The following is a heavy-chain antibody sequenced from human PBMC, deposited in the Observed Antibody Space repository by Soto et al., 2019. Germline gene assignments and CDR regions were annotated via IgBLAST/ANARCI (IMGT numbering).Heavy chain of an antibody. CDR2: IYYSGST. V-gene: IGHV4-39*07. D-gene: IGHD2-8*01. CDR3: ARDINAPFNWFDP. Sequence: SETLSLTCTVSGGSISSSRYYWGWIRQPPGKGLEWIGSIYYSGSTYYNPSLKSRVTISVDTFKNQFSLKLSSVTAADTAVYYCARDINAPFNWFDPWGQGTLVTVSS. J-gene: IGHJ5*02. CDR1: GGSISSSRYY.